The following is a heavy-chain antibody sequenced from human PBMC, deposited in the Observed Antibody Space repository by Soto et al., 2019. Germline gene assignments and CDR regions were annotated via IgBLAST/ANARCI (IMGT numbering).Heavy chain of an antibody. J-gene: IGHJ4*02. CDR1: GGTFRTYT. CDR2: IIPILDEA. Sequence: ASVKVSCKTSGGTFRTYTINWVRQAPGQRLEWMGRIIPILDEANYAQKFQGRVTITTDKSTSTAHMELSSLRPEDTAVYYCARDGEDKAAAAMVYWGQGTLVTVSS. D-gene: IGHD6-13*01. CDR3: ARDGEDKAAAAMVY. V-gene: IGHV1-69*08.